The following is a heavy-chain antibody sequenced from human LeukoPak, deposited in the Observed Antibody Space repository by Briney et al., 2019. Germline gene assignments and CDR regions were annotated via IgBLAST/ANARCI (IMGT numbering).Heavy chain of an antibody. CDR1: GFPFSDYV. V-gene: IGHV3-30*02. CDR2: IRYDGNNK. J-gene: IGHJ4*02. CDR3: ARRAPSHDFDD. Sequence: GGSLRLSCAASGFPFSDYVMHWVRQAPGKGLEWVAVIRYDGNNKYYADSVKGRFTISRDNSKNMLYLQMNSLGTEDTAVYYCARRAPSHDFDDWGQGTLVTVSS.